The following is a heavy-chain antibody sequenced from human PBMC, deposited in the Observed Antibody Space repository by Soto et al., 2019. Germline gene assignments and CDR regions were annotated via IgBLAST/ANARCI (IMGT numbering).Heavy chain of an antibody. CDR1: GFTFSSYS. CDR3: ASRGGNCSNTSCPGWFDP. V-gene: IGHV3-21*01. CDR2: ISSSSGYI. D-gene: IGHD2-2*01. Sequence: GGSLRLSCAASGFTFSSYSMNWVRQAPGKGLEWVSSISSSSGYIYYADSAKGRFTISRDNAKNSLYLQMSSLRAEDTAVYYCASRGGNCSNTSCPGWFDPWGLGTLVNVSS. J-gene: IGHJ5*02.